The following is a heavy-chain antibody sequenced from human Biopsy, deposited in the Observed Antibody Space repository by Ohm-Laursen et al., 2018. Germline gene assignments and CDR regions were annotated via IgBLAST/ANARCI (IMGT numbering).Heavy chain of an antibody. Sequence: VTLSLTCAVYGGSLSGYYWNWIRQSPGKGLEWIGEINHRGFTSNNPSIKSRVTISVDTTKNQLSLKLASVTAADTSVYYCAKNLAVSSYALDIWGQGTMVTVSS. CDR1: GGSLSGYY. J-gene: IGHJ3*02. V-gene: IGHV4-34*01. D-gene: IGHD2/OR15-2a*01. CDR2: INHRGFT. CDR3: AKNLAVSSYALDI.